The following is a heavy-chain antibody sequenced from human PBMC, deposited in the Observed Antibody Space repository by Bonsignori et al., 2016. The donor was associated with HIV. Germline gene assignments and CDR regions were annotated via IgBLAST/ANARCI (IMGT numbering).Heavy chain of an antibody. D-gene: IGHD6-19*01. CDR2: IRYDGSNK. CDR1: GFTFSSYG. Sequence: GESLKISCAASGFTFSSYGMHWVRQAPGKGLEWVAFIRYDGSNKYYADSVKGRFTISRDNSKNTLYLQMNSLRAEDTAVYYCAKDRVAVAGVFDIWGQGTMVTVSS. J-gene: IGHJ3*02. V-gene: IGHV3-30*02. CDR3: AKDRVAVAGVFDI.